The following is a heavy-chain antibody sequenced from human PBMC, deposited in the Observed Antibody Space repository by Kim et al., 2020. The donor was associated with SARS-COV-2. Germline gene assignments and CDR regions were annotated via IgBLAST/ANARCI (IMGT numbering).Heavy chain of an antibody. CDR3: IRSSASSHIQDFDS. CDR1: GGSISNYY. Sequence: SETLSLTCTVSGGSISNYYWNWIRQSPGKGLEWIGCMYHSGTPYYNPSLKNRVSVSLDTSTGHFSLKVSSVTAADTAVYYCIRSSASSHIQDFDSWGQGTLVTVSS. CDR2: MYHSGTP. V-gene: IGHV4-59*01. J-gene: IGHJ4*02. D-gene: IGHD5-12*01.